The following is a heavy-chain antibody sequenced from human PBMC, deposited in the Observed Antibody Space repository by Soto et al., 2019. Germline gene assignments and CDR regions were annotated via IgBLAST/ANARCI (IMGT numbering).Heavy chain of an antibody. CDR3: ARDSGYGSGNSVNHYLDC. CDR2: IKTDASEK. Sequence: GSLRLSCAASGFTLRSYWMSWVRQAPGKGLEWLATIKTDASEKKYVDSVKGRFTVFRDNAKNSLYLQMDSLRAEDTAAYYCARDSGYGSGNSVNHYLDCWGRGTLVTVSS. D-gene: IGHD3-10*01. CDR1: GFTLRSYW. V-gene: IGHV3-7*01. J-gene: IGHJ4*01.